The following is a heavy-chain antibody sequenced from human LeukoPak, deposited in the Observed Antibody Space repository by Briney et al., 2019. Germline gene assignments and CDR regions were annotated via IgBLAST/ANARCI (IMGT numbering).Heavy chain of an antibody. J-gene: IGHJ4*02. Sequence: GGSLRLSCAASGFTFSSYSMNWVRQAPGKGLEWVSSISSSSSYIYYADSVKGRFTIPRDNAKNSLYLQMNSLRAEDTAVYYCARVAALYDPNDYWGQGTLVTVSS. CDR3: ARVAALYDPNDY. V-gene: IGHV3-21*01. D-gene: IGHD2-2*02. CDR1: GFTFSSYS. CDR2: ISSSSSYI.